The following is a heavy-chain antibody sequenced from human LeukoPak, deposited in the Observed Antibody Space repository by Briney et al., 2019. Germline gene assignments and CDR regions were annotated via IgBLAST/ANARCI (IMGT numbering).Heavy chain of an antibody. CDR3: ARARYCSGGSCLAGYYYYGMDV. D-gene: IGHD2-15*01. CDR1: GYTFTSYD. Sequence: ASVKVSCKASGYTFTSYDINWVRQAIGQGLEWMGWMNPNSGNTGYAQKFQGRVTMTRNTSISTAYMELSSLRSEDTAVYYCARARYCSGGSCLAGYYYYGMDVWGQGTTVTVSS. J-gene: IGHJ6*02. CDR2: MNPNSGNT. V-gene: IGHV1-8*01.